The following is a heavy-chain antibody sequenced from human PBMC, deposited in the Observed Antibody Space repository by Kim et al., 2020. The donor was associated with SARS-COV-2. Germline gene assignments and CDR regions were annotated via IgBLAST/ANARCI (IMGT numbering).Heavy chain of an antibody. D-gene: IGHD3-10*01. CDR2: INHSGST. CDR3: ARAITMVRGVIRLYYFDY. J-gene: IGHJ4*02. CDR1: GGSFSGYY. Sequence: SETLSLTCAVYGGSFSGYYWSWIRQPPGKGLEWIGEINHSGSTNYNPSLKSRVTISVDTSKNQFSLKLSSVTAADTAVYYCARAITMVRGVIRLYYFDYWGQGTLVTFPS. V-gene: IGHV4-34*01.